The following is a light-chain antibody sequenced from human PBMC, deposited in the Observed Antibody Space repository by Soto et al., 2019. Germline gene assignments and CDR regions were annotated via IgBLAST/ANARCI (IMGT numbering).Light chain of an antibody. CDR1: SSDVGGYNY. V-gene: IGLV2-14*01. CDR3: SSYTSSSTLYV. J-gene: IGLJ1*01. Sequence: QSALTQPASVSGSHGQSITISCTGTSSDVGGYNYVSWYQQHPGKAPKLMICDVSNRPSGVSNRFSGSKSGNTASLTISGLQAEDEADYYCSSYTSSSTLYVFGTGTKLTVL. CDR2: DVS.